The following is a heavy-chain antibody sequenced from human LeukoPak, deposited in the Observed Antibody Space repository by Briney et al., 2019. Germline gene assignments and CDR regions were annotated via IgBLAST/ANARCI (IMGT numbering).Heavy chain of an antibody. CDR1: GFTFSSYN. V-gene: IGHV3-21*04. CDR2: ISSTSSYI. J-gene: IGHJ4*02. D-gene: IGHD2-8*01. CDR3: AKDLAGCSDS. Sequence: PGGSLRLSCAASGFTFSSYNMNWVRQAPGKGLEWVSSISSTSSYIYYADSVKGRFTISRDNVKNSLYLQMNSLRGEDTALYFCAKDLAGCSDSWGQGTLVTVSS.